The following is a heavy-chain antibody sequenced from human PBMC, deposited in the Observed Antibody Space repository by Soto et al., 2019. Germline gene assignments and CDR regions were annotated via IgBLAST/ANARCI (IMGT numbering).Heavy chain of an antibody. V-gene: IGHV3-64D*08. CDR1: GFTFSSYA. D-gene: IGHD3-3*01. Sequence: GGSLRLSCSASGFTFSSYAMHWVRQAPGKGLEYVSAISSNGGSTYYADSVKGRFTISRDNSKNTLYLQMSSLRAEDTAVYYCVNEVVGFWRAFDIWGQGTMVTVSS. J-gene: IGHJ3*02. CDR3: VNEVVGFWRAFDI. CDR2: ISSNGGST.